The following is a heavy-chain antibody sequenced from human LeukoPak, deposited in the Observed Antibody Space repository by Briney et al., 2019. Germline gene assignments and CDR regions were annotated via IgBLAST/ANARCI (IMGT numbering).Heavy chain of an antibody. Sequence: SETLSLTCTVSGGSISSGGDYWSWIRQHPGKGLEWIGYIYYSGSTFYNPSLKSRLTISVDTSKNQFSLKLSSATAADTAVYYCARPSPRYQYGMDVWGQGTTVTVSS. CDR1: GGSISSGGDY. V-gene: IGHV4-31*03. J-gene: IGHJ6*02. CDR3: ARPSPRYQYGMDV. D-gene: IGHD2-2*01. CDR2: IYYSGST.